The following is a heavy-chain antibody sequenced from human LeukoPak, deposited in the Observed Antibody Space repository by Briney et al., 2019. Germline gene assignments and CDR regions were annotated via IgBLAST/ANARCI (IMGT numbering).Heavy chain of an antibody. CDR3: ARHFDRDGYKSNAFDI. Sequence: SETLSLTCTVSGGSFSSSSHHWGWVRQPPGKGLEWIGSMYYSGSTYYSASLRSRVTISVDTSRDQFSLKLSSVTAADTAVYYCARHFDRDGYKSNAFDIWGQGTMVTVSS. CDR1: GGSFSSSSHH. CDR2: MYYSGST. J-gene: IGHJ3*02. D-gene: IGHD5-24*01. V-gene: IGHV4-39*01.